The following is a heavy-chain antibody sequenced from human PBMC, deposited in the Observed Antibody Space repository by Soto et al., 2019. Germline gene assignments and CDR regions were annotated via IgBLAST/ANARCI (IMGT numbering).Heavy chain of an antibody. J-gene: IGHJ4*02. V-gene: IGHV3-48*03. CDR3: ARESFSASPNFFDY. D-gene: IGHD3-16*01. Sequence: GGSLRLSCAVSGFSFTNYEMNWVRQAPGKGLEWIAYIGLSGDTIYYADSVKGRFTISRNHAKNSLELQMNSLRADDTALYYCARESFSASPNFFDYWGRGTQVTVSS. CDR1: GFSFTNYE. CDR2: IGLSGDTI.